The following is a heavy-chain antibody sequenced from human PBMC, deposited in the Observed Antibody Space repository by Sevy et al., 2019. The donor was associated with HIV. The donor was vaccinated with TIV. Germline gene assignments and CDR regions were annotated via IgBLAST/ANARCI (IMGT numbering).Heavy chain of an antibody. J-gene: IGHJ4*02. CDR3: ATGREYYEGNSGYFDY. CDR2: FDPEEGER. CDR1: GYTLTQLS. D-gene: IGHD3-3*01. V-gene: IGHV1-24*01. Sequence: ASVKVSCKLSGYTLTQLSMHWVRQAPGKGLEWLGSFDPEEGERIYAQKFQGRFTMTEETSTDTAYMELSSLRSEDTAIYYCATGREYYEGNSGYFDYWGQGTLVTVSS.